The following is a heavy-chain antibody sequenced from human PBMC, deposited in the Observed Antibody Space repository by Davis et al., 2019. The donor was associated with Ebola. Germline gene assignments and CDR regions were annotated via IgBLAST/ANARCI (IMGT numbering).Heavy chain of an antibody. V-gene: IGHV4-39*02. CDR1: GASVTSTDSY. J-gene: IGHJ6*02. Sequence: SETLSLTCTVSGASVTSTDSYWAWIRQPPGKGLEWIGSVFYGDTSYNPSLKSRVTVSLDTSKNQFSLKLSSVTAADTAVYYCARGNYGDYIVLYYYNMDVWGQGTTVTVSS. D-gene: IGHD4-17*01. CDR2: VFYGDT. CDR3: ARGNYGDYIVLYYYNMDV.